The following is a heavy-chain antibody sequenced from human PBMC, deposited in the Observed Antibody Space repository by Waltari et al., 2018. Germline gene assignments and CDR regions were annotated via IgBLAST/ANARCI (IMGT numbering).Heavy chain of an antibody. V-gene: IGHV3-33*01. J-gene: IGHJ6*02. CDR1: GFTFSSYG. D-gene: IGHD6-19*01. CDR3: ARDAPVAGLKYYYYGMDV. CDR2: IWYDGSNK. Sequence: QVQLVESGGGVVQPGRSLRLSCAASGFTFSSYGMHWVRQAPGKGLEWVAVIWYDGSNKYYADSGKGRFTISRDNSKNTLYLQMNSLRAEDTAVYYCARDAPVAGLKYYYYGMDVWGQGTTVTVSS.